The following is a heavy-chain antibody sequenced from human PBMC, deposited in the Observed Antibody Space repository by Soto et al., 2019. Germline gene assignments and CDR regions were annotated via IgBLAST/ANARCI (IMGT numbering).Heavy chain of an antibody. CDR3: AREDDGGDRDYYGLDV. CDR2: IYYSGST. J-gene: IGHJ6*02. D-gene: IGHD2-21*02. Sequence: PSETLSLTCTVSGGSISSGGYYWSWIRQHPGKGLEWIGYIYYSGSTYYNPSFKSRLTMAVDTTKNQFSLQLTSVTAADTAVYFCAREDDGGDRDYYGLDVWGQGTTVTVSS. CDR1: GGSISSGGYY. V-gene: IGHV4-31*03.